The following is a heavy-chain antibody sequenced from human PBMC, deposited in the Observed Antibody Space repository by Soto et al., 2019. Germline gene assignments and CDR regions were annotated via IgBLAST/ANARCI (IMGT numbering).Heavy chain of an antibody. V-gene: IGHV4-4*02. Sequence: QVQLQESGPGLVKPSGTLSLTCAVSGGSISSSNWWGWVRQPPGKGLEWIGEIYHRGSTNYNPSLKSRVTISVDKSKNQCSLRLSSVTAADTAVYYCASKSSGYQRGWFDPWGQGTLVTVSS. D-gene: IGHD3-22*01. CDR1: GGSISSSNW. CDR2: IYHRGST. CDR3: ASKSSGYQRGWFDP. J-gene: IGHJ5*02.